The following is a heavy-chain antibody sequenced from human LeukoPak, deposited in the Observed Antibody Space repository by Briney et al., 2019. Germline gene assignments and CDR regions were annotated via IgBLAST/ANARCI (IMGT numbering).Heavy chain of an antibody. D-gene: IGHD6-13*01. V-gene: IGHV4-59*01. CDR3: ARGYSSSWFYFDY. CDR2: IYYSGST. Sequence: SETLSLTCTLSGGSISTYYWSWIRQPPGKGLEWIGYIYYSGSTNYNPSLKSRVAISVDTSKSQFSLKLSSVTAADTAVYYCARGYSSSWFYFDYWGQGTLVTVSS. CDR1: GGSISTYY. J-gene: IGHJ4*02.